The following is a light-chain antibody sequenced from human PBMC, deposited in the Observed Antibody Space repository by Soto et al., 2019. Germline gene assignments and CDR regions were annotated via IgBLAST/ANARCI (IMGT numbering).Light chain of an antibody. Sequence: DIVVTQSPATLSASPGERVTLSCRASQFVSSRLAWYQRRPGQVPRLLIYDTSTRAPGISARFSGSGSGTDFTLSISRLQTDDFATYYCQQYGSFSPITFGGGTKVDIK. CDR3: QQYGSFSPIT. J-gene: IGKJ4*01. CDR1: QFVSSR. CDR2: DTS. V-gene: IGKV3-15*01.